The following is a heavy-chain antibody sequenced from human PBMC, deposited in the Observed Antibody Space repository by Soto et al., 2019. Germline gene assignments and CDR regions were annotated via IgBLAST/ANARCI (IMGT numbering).Heavy chain of an antibody. D-gene: IGHD2-15*01. CDR3: AKRRGAGGHFDY. CDR1: GFTFSIYA. J-gene: IGHJ4*02. V-gene: IGHV3-23*01. Sequence: GGSLRLSCAASGFTFSIYAMGWVRQGPGKGLEWVAVVSIGGSTHYADSVRGRFTISRDNSKNTLSLQMNSLTAEDTAVYFCAKRRGAGGHFDYWGQGALVTVSS. CDR2: VSIGGST.